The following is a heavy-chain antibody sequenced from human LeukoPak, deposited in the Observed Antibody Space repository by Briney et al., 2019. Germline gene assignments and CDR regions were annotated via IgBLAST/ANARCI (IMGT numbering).Heavy chain of an antibody. Sequence: GSLRLSCAASGFTFSSYGMSWVRQAPGKGLEWIGEINHSGSTNYNPSLKSRVTISVDTSKNQFSLKLNSVTAADTAVYYCAKSNGYGLVDIWGQGTMVTVSS. CDR2: INHSGST. V-gene: IGHV4-34*08. D-gene: IGHD3-10*01. CDR1: GFTFSSYG. CDR3: AKSNGYGLVDI. J-gene: IGHJ3*02.